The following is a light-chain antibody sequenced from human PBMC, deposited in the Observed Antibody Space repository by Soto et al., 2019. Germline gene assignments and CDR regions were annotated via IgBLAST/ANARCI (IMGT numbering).Light chain of an antibody. V-gene: IGKV3-20*01. CDR3: QQYGSSPWT. Sequence: EIVLTQSPGTLSSSPGERATLSCRASQSVSSSYLAWYQQKPGQAPRLLIYAASSRASGIPDRFSGSGSGTDFTLTISRLEPEDFAVYYCQQYGSSPWTFGQGNKVEIK. CDR2: AAS. CDR1: QSVSSSY. J-gene: IGKJ1*01.